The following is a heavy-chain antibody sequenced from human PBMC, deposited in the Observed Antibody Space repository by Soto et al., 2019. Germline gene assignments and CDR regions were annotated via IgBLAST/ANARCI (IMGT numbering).Heavy chain of an antibody. CDR2: MNPNSGNT. CDR3: ARWFGEFLADY. Sequence: GAPVKVSCKACGYSVNSYDINGVRQATGRGLEGMGWMNPNSGNTGYAQKFQGRVTMTRNTSISTAYMELSSLRAEDTAVYYCARWFGEFLADYWGQGTLVTVSS. J-gene: IGHJ4*02. V-gene: IGHV1-8*01. CDR1: GYSVNSYD. D-gene: IGHD3-10*01.